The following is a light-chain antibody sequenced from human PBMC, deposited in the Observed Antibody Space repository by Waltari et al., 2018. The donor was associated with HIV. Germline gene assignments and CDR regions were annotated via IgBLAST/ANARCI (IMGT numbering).Light chain of an antibody. Sequence: SYVLTQPPSESVAPGQTARISCGGNAIGSENVQWYQQKPGQAPIMVIYNDGDRPSGIPVRFTGSNAGNTASLTITRVEAGDEADYYCQMWDSRTDHWVFGGGTQLTVL. J-gene: IGLJ3*02. V-gene: IGLV3-21*04. CDR3: QMWDSRTDHWV. CDR2: NDG. CDR1: AIGSEN.